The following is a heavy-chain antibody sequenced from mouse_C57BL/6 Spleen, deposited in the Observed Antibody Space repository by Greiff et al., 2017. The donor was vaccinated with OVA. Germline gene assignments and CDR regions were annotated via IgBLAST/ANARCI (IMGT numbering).Heavy chain of an antibody. D-gene: IGHD1-1*01. Sequence: QVQLQQPGAELVRPGSSVKLSCKASGYTFTSYWMDWVKQRPGQGLEWIGNIYPSDSETHYNQKFKDKATLTVDKSSSTAYMQLSSLTSEVSAVYYCARGGNYVNAMDYWGQGTSVTVSS. V-gene: IGHV1-61*01. J-gene: IGHJ4*01. CDR3: ARGGNYVNAMDY. CDR1: GYTFTSYW. CDR2: IYPSDSET.